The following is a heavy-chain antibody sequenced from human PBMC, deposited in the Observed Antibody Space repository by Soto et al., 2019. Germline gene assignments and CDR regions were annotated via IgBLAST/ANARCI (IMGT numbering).Heavy chain of an antibody. CDR2: IYYSGST. D-gene: IGHD5-12*01. CDR1: GGSISSSSYY. J-gene: IGHJ6*03. CDR3: ARPPREYSGYDSYYYYYMDV. Sequence: SETLSLTCTVSGGSISSSSYYWGWIRQPPGKGLEWIGSIYYSGSTYYNPSLKSRVTISVDTSKNQFSLKLSSVTAADTSVYYCARPPREYSGYDSYYYYYMDVWGKGTTVTVSS. V-gene: IGHV4-39*01.